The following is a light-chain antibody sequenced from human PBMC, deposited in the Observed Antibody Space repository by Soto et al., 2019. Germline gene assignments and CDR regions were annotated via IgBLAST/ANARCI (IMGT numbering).Light chain of an antibody. J-gene: IGKJ2*01. Sequence: DIQMTQSPSTLSASVGDGVTITCRASQNIGSWLAWYQQKPGEAPKLLISKATNLQSGVPSRFSGSGSGTDFSLTISSLQPVDSATYFCQHYHDFQYTFGPGTKLEI. CDR2: KAT. CDR3: QHYHDFQYT. CDR1: QNIGSW. V-gene: IGKV1-5*03.